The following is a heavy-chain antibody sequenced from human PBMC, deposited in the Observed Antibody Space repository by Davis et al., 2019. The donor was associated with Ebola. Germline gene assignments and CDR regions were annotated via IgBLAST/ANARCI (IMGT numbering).Heavy chain of an antibody. J-gene: IGHJ4*02. CDR3: ARATLGPDY. CDR1: GFTFSSYW. CDR2: INQDGNKK. Sequence: PGGSLRLSCAASGFTFSSYWMIWVRQAPGKGLEWVANINQDGNKKYYVDSVKGRFTISRDNAKNSVYLQMNSLRAEDTAVYYCARATLGPDYWGQGTLVTVSS. D-gene: IGHD3-16*01. V-gene: IGHV3-7*03.